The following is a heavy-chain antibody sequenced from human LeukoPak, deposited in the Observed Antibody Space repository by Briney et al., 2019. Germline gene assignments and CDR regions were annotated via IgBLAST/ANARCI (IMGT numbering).Heavy chain of an antibody. Sequence: ASVKVSCKASGYTFTGYYMHWVRQAPGQGLEWMGWINPNSGGTNYAQKFQGRVTMTRGTSISTAYMELSGLRSDDTAIYYCASLGDYYSSGSYAPFDHWGQGTLVTVSS. V-gene: IGHV1-2*02. CDR1: GYTFTGYY. CDR2: INPNSGGT. D-gene: IGHD3-10*01. CDR3: ASLGDYYSSGSYAPFDH. J-gene: IGHJ4*02.